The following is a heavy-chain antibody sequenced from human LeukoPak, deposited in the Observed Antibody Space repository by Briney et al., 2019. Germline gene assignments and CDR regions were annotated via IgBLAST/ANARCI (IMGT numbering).Heavy chain of an antibody. V-gene: IGHV3-7*01. CDR1: NTYW. CDR3: ASGRDSRWFAD. CDR2: IRQDGLEK. D-gene: IGHD2-15*01. J-gene: IGHJ4*02. Sequence: PGGSLRLSCAASNTYWVSWVRQAPGQGLEWVANIRQDGLEKYYVDSVKGRFTISRDNAKNSLYLQMNSLRVEDTAVYYCASGRDSRWFADWGQGTLVTVSS.